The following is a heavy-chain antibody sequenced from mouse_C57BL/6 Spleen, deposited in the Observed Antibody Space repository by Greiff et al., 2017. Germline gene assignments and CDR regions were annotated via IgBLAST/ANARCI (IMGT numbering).Heavy chain of an antibody. CDR2: ISSGGSYT. D-gene: IGHD2-1*01. J-gene: IGHJ3*01. CDR3: AREKGESTMVTPFAY. CDR1: GFTFSSYG. V-gene: IGHV5-6*01. Sequence: EVQRVESGGDFVKPGGSLKLSCAASGFTFSSYGMSWVRQTPDKRLEWVATISSGGSYTYYPDSVKGRFTISRDNAKNTLYLQMSSLKSEDTAMYYCAREKGESTMVTPFAYWGQGTLVTVSA.